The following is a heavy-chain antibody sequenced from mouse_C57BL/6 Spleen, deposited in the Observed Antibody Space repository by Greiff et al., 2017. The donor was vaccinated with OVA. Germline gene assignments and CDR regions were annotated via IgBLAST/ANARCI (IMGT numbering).Heavy chain of an antibody. J-gene: IGHJ1*03. CDR3: ARCSDYRYFDV. Sequence: QVQLQQPGAELVRPGTSVKLSCKASGYTFTSYWMHWVKQRPGQGLEWIGVIDPSDSYTNYNQKFKGKATLTVDTSSSTAYMQLSSLTSEDSAVYYCARCSDYRYFDVWGTGTTVTVSS. CDR1: GYTFTSYW. CDR2: IDPSDSYT. V-gene: IGHV1-59*01.